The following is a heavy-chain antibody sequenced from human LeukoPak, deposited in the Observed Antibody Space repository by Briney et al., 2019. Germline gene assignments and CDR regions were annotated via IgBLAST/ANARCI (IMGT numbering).Heavy chain of an antibody. CDR2: ISSSGSTI. D-gene: IGHD2-2*02. V-gene: IGHV3-48*03. CDR1: GFTFSSYE. J-gene: IGHJ4*02. Sequence: GGSLRLSCAASGFTFSSYEMNWVRQAPGKGLEWVSYISSSGSTIYYADSVKGRFTISRDNAKNSLYLQMNSLRAEDTAVYYCARVYRSYYFDYWGQGTLVTVPS. CDR3: ARVYRSYYFDY.